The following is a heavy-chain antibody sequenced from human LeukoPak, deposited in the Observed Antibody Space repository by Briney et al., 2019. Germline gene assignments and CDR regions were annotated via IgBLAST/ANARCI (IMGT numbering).Heavy chain of an antibody. CDR2: ISAYNGDT. Sequence: ASVKVSCKPSGYPFISYGLSWVRQAPGQGLEWMGGISAYNGDTNYAQRLQGRVTMTTDTSTTTAYMELRSLRSDDTAVYYCARVFYFYDTSGPQYSFDYWGQGTLVTVSS. J-gene: IGHJ4*02. D-gene: IGHD3-22*01. CDR3: ARVFYFYDTSGPQYSFDY. CDR1: GYPFISYG. V-gene: IGHV1-18*04.